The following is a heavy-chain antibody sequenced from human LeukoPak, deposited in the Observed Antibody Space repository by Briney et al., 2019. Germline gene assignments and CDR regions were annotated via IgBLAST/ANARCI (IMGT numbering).Heavy chain of an antibody. D-gene: IGHD2-15*01. CDR1: GFTFSSYE. V-gene: IGHV3-48*03. CDR3: AREVDGYCSGGSCGDI. J-gene: IGHJ3*02. Sequence: GGSLLLSFAASGFTFSSYEMNWVRQAPGNGLEWVSYISSSGSTIYYADSVKGRFTISRDNAKNSLYLQMNSLRAEDTAVYYCAREVDGYCSGGSCGDIWGQGTMVTVSS. CDR2: ISSSGSTI.